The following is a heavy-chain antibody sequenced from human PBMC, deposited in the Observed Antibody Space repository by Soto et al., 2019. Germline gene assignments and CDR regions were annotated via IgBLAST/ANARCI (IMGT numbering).Heavy chain of an antibody. CDR3: ARDVSDSSGYYYPDY. Sequence: QVQLVQSGAEVKKPGASVNVSCKASGYTFTSYYMHWVRQAPGQGLEWMGIINPSGGSTSYAQKFQGRVTMTRDTSTSTVYMELSSLRSEDTAVYYCARDVSDSSGYYYPDYWGQGTLVTVSS. CDR2: INPSGGST. V-gene: IGHV1-46*01. CDR1: GYTFTSYY. J-gene: IGHJ4*02. D-gene: IGHD3-22*01.